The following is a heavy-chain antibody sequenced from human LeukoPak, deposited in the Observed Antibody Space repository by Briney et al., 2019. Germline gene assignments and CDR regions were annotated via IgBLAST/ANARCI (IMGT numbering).Heavy chain of an antibody. Sequence: PGGSLRLSCAASGFTFSSYGMHWVRQAPGKGLEWVAFIRYDGSNKYYADSVKGRFTISRDNSKNTLYLQMNSLRAEDTAVYYCARHQSYYGSGILRYYGMDVWGQGTTVTVSS. CDR2: IRYDGSNK. D-gene: IGHD3-10*01. J-gene: IGHJ6*02. V-gene: IGHV3-30*02. CDR1: GFTFSSYG. CDR3: ARHQSYYGSGILRYYGMDV.